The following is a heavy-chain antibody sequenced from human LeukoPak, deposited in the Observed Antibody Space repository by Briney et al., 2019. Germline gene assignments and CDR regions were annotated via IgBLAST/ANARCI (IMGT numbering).Heavy chain of an antibody. Sequence: GGSLRLSCVASGFTVSSTYMSWVRQAPGKGLEWVSVIYYCGSTYYADSVKGRFTISRHSSKNTLYLQMNSLRAEDTAVYYCARLSSSSYSSYFDYWGQGTLVTVSS. D-gene: IGHD3-22*01. V-gene: IGHV3-53*04. CDR2: IYYCGST. CDR1: GFTVSSTY. CDR3: ARLSSSSYSSYFDY. J-gene: IGHJ4*02.